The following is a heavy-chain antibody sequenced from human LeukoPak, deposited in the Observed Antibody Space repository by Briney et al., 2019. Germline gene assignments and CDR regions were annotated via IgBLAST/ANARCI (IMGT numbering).Heavy chain of an antibody. V-gene: IGHV4-4*07. CDR3: ASFNTRGLKIDY. CDR1: GGSISSYY. D-gene: IGHD3-10*01. Sequence: SETLSLTCTVSGGSISSYYWSWIRQPAGKGLEWIGRIYTSVSTNYNPSLKSRVTMSVDTSKNQFSLQLNSVTPEDTAVYYCASFNTRGLKIDYWGQGTLVTVSS. CDR2: IYTSVST. J-gene: IGHJ4*02.